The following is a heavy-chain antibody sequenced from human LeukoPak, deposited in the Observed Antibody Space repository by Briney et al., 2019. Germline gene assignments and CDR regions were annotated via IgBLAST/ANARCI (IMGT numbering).Heavy chain of an antibody. V-gene: IGHV4-34*01. CDR2: INHSGST. Sequence: GSLRLSCAASGFTFSNAWMSWVRQPPGKGLEWIGEINHSGSTNYNPSLKSRVTISVDTSKNQFSLKLSSVTAADTAVYYCARGIQLWSLDYWGQGTLVTVSS. CDR3: ARGIQLWSLDY. CDR1: GFTFSNAW. D-gene: IGHD5-18*01. J-gene: IGHJ4*02.